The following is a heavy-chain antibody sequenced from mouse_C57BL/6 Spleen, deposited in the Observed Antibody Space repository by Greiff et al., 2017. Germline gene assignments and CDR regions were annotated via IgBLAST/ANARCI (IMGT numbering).Heavy chain of an antibody. Sequence: QVQLQQPGAELVMPGASVKLSCKASGYTFTSYWMHWVKQRPGQGLEWIGEIDPSDSYTNYNQKFKGKSTLTVDKSSSTAYMQLSSLTSEDSAVYYCARGPLANWENWGQGTTLTVSS. CDR3: ARGPLANWEN. V-gene: IGHV1-69*01. J-gene: IGHJ2*01. CDR1: GYTFTSYW. CDR2: IDPSDSYT. D-gene: IGHD4-1*01.